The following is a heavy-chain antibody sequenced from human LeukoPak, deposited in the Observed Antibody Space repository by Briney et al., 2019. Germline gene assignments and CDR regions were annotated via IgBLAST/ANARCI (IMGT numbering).Heavy chain of an antibody. V-gene: IGHV1-46*01. Sequence: GASVKVSCKASGYIFTRYYMHWVRQAPGQGLEWMGIINPSGGSTSYAQKFQGRVTMTRDTSTSTVYMELSSLRSEDTAVYYCARDHYHKIHSVMVTAPDYWGQGTLVIVSS. CDR3: ARDHYHKIHSVMVTAPDY. J-gene: IGHJ4*02. CDR1: GYIFTRYY. CDR2: INPSGGST. D-gene: IGHD2-21*02.